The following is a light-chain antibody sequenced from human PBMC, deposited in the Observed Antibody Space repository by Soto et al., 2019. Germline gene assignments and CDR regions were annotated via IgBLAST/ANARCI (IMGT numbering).Light chain of an antibody. CDR3: QQYNSYPET. J-gene: IGKJ1*01. V-gene: IGKV1-5*01. CDR2: DAS. CDR1: QSISSW. Sequence: DIQMTQSPSTLSASVGGRFTITCLASQSISSWLAWYQQKPGKAPKLLIYDASSLESGVPSRFRGSGSGTEFTLTISSLPPDDFETYYCQQYNSYPETFGQGTKVDIK.